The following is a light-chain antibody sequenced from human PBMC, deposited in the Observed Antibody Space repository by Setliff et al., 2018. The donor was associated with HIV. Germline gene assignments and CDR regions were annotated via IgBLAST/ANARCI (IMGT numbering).Light chain of an antibody. CDR3: CSYVNSGIYV. J-gene: IGLJ1*01. CDR1: SSDVGAYNY. Sequence: QSVLTQPASVSGSPGQAITISCSGTSSDVGAYNYVSWYQQHPGKAPKVMIYDVNKWPSGVSNCFSGSKSGNTASLTISGLQAEDEADYYCCSYVNSGIYVFGTGTKVTVL. CDR2: DVN. V-gene: IGLV2-23*02.